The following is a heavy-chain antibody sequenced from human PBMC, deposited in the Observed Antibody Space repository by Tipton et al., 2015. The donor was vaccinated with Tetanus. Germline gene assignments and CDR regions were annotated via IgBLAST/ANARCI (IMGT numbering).Heavy chain of an antibody. J-gene: IGHJ4*02. Sequence: LRLSCTVSGGSISSGGYYWSWIRQHPGKGLEWIGDIYYSGSTYYNPSLKSRVTISVDTSENQFSLKLNSVTAADTAVYYCARDQARGARGWNYFDYWGQGTLVTVSS. V-gene: IGHV4-31*02. CDR3: ARDQARGARGWNYFDY. CDR1: GGSISSGGYY. D-gene: IGHD1-26*01. CDR2: IYYSGST.